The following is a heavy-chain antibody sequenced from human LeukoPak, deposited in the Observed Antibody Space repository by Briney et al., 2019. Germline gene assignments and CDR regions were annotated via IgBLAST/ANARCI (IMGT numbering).Heavy chain of an antibody. CDR2: IYYSGST. D-gene: IGHD2-15*01. CDR1: GGSISSYY. V-gene: IGHV4-59*08. Sequence: SETLSLTCTVSGGSISSYYWSWIRQPPGKGLEWIGYIYYSGSTNYNPSLKSRVTISVDTSKNQFSLELSSVTAADTAAYYCARTGWVAHPLRMDVWGQGTTVTVSS. CDR3: ARTGWVAHPLRMDV. J-gene: IGHJ6*02.